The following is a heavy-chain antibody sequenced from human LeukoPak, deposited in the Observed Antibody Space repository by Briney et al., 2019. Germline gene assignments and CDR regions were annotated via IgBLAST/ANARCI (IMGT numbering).Heavy chain of an antibody. J-gene: IGHJ4*02. V-gene: IGHV3-74*01. CDR1: GNYW. Sequence: GGSLRLSCAASGNYWMHWVRQAPGKGLVWVSHINSDGSWTSYADPVKGRFTISKDNAKNTVYLQMNSLRAEDTAVYYCVSFYETYWDRGTLVTVSS. D-gene: IGHD2/OR15-2a*01. CDR3: VSFYETY. CDR2: INSDGSWT.